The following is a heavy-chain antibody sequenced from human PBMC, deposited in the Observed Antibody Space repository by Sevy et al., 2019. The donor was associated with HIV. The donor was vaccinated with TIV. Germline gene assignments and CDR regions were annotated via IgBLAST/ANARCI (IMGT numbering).Heavy chain of an antibody. CDR1: GFTVNDKY. Sequence: GGSLRLSCAISGFTVNDKYIIWVRQAPGKGLGWVSVIFSSGSTYYADSAKGRFTISRDNSKNTVDLQMNSVRAEDTAVYYCVSLFLSYRSGWSYFDYWGQRTLVTVSS. V-gene: IGHV3-66*02. J-gene: IGHJ4*02. CDR2: IFSSGST. CDR3: VSLFLSYRSGWSYFDY. D-gene: IGHD6-19*01.